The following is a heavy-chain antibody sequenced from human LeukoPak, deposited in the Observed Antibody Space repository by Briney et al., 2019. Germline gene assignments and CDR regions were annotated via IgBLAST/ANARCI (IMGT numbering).Heavy chain of an antibody. CDR3: ARDTDYSGMDV. V-gene: IGHV3-66*03. CDR2: IYSGGYSGVNT. Sequence: GGSLRLSCAASGFTVSSNYMSWVRQAPGTGLEWVSLIYSGGYSGVNTYYADSVKGRFTVSRDNSKNTLYPQMNSLRAEDTAVYYCARDTDYSGMDVWGKGTTVTVSS. J-gene: IGHJ6*04. D-gene: IGHD4-17*01. CDR1: GFTVSSNY.